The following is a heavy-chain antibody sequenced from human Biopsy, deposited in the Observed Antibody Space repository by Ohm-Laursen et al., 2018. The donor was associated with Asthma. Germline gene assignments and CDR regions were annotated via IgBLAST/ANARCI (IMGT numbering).Heavy chain of an antibody. V-gene: IGHV1-69*01. CDR1: GGTFSNFA. D-gene: IGHD6-19*01. J-gene: IGHJ6*02. Sequence: SSVKVSCKVPGGTFSNFAISWVRQAPGQGLEWLGGILTVFGTTNYAQKFQGRVTITADESTSTAYMEVTSLRSEDRAIYYCARCQVGYSSGWSLLLKKIYYSGMDVWGQGTAVTVSS. CDR3: ARCQVGYSSGWSLLLKKIYYSGMDV. CDR2: ILTVFGTT.